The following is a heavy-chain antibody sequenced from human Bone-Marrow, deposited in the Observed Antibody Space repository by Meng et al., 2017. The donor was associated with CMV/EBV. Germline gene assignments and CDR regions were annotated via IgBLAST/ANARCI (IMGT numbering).Heavy chain of an antibody. CDR3: AKESDDDSGFVFDS. Sequence: GESLKISCAASGFTFRNYGMHWVRQAPGKGLEWVAVIFYDGNNEDYADSVQDRFTISRDNSRNTLNLQMDSLRAEDTAVYYCAKESDDDSGFVFDSWGRGTLVTVSS. V-gene: IGHV3-33*03. D-gene: IGHD3-22*01. J-gene: IGHJ4*02. CDR2: IFYDGNNE. CDR1: GFTFRNYG.